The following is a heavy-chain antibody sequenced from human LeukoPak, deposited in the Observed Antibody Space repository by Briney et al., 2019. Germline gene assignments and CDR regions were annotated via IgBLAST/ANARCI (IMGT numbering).Heavy chain of an antibody. D-gene: IGHD5-18*01. Sequence: GGSLRLSCAASGFTFSSYSMNWVRQAPGKGLEWVSSISSSSSYIYYADSVKGRFTISRDNAKNSLYLQMNSLRAEDTAVYCCAREWGYSYYHLDYWGQGTLVSVSS. J-gene: IGHJ4*02. CDR2: ISSSSSYI. CDR1: GFTFSSYS. CDR3: AREWGYSYYHLDY. V-gene: IGHV3-21*01.